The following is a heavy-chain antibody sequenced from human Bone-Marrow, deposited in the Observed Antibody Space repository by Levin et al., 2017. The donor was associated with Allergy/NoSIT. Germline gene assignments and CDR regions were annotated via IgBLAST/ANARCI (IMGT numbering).Heavy chain of an antibody. J-gene: IGHJ4*02. V-gene: IGHV3-48*02. CDR2: ITSSGDST. D-gene: IGHD3-22*01. Sequence: GGSLRLSCAASGFTFRHYTMNWVRQAPGKGLEWVSCITSSGDSTYYADSVKGRFTISRDNAKNSLYLQLNRLRDEDTAMDYCARDPARGYYDSSGYSGDHWGQGTLVTVSS. CDR1: GFTFRHYT. CDR3: ARDPARGYYDSSGYSGDH.